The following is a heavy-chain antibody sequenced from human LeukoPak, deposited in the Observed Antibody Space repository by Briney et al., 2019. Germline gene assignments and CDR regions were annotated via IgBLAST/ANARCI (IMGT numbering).Heavy chain of an antibody. CDR3: AEVLSAYRYGSLDY. J-gene: IGHJ4*02. CDR1: GFSFSSYA. CDR2: ISGSGGST. D-gene: IGHD5-18*01. Sequence: GGSLRLSCAASGFSFSSYALSWVRQAPGKGLEWVSAISGSGGSTYYADSVRGRFTISRDNSKNTLFLQMNSLRSEDTAVYYCAEVLSAYRYGSLDYWGQGTLVTVSS. V-gene: IGHV3-23*01.